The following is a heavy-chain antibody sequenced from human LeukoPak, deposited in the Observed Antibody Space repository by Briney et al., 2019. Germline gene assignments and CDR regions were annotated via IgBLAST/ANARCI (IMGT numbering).Heavy chain of an antibody. CDR1: GGSTTSYY. D-gene: IGHD3-22*01. CDR2: IYYSGSS. Sequence: SETLSLTCTVSGGSTTSYYWSWIRQPPGEGLEWIGYIYYSGSSNYNLSLKSRVTISVDTSKNQFSLKLTSVTAADTAVYYCARHGGASVIVGFLHAFDIWGQGTMVTVSS. CDR3: ARHGGASVIVGFLHAFDI. J-gene: IGHJ3*02. V-gene: IGHV4-59*08.